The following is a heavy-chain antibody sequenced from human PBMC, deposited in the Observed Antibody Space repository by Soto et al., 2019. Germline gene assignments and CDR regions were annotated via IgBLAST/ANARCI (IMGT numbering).Heavy chain of an antibody. CDR2: ISAYNGNT. V-gene: IGHV1-18*04. CDR3: ARDGPDMGGYYYYGMDV. Sequence: ASVKVSCKASGYTFTSYGISWVRHAPGQGLEWMGWISAYNGNTNYAQKLQGRVTMTTDTSTSTAYMELRSLRSDDTAVYYCARDGPDMGGYYYYGMDVWGQGTTVTVSS. D-gene: IGHD2-15*01. CDR1: GYTFTSYG. J-gene: IGHJ6*02.